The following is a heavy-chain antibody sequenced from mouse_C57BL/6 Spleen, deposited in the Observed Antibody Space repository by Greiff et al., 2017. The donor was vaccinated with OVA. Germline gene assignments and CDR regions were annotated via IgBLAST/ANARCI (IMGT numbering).Heavy chain of an antibody. CDR2: INPSTGGT. J-gene: IGHJ2*01. D-gene: IGHD1-1*01. Sequence: VQLKESGPELVKPGASVKISCKASGYSFTGYYMNWVKQSPEKSLEWIGEINPSTGGTTYNQKFKAKATLTVDKSSSTAYMQRKSLTSEDSAVYYCARYPITTVVAPDYWGQGTTLTVSS. CDR3: ARYPITTVVAPDY. CDR1: GYSFTGYY. V-gene: IGHV1-42*01.